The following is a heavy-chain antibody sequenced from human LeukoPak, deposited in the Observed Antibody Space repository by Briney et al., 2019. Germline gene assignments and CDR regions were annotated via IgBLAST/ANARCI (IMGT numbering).Heavy chain of an antibody. CDR2: IDPDSGVT. J-gene: IGHJ4*02. D-gene: IGHD3-16*01. Sequence: ASVKVSCKASGYTFTGYYIHWVRQAPGQGLEWMGRIDPDSGVTNSAQKFQARVTMTRDTSITTAYMELSGLRSDDTAVYYCARDQAKPPTCYLYINFGGQGTLVTVPP. V-gene: IGHV1-2*06. CDR1: GYTFTGYY. CDR3: ARDQAKPPTCYLYINF.